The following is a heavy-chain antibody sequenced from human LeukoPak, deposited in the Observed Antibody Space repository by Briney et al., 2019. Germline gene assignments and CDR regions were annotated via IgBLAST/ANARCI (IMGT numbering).Heavy chain of an antibody. V-gene: IGHV3-21*01. CDR1: GFTFNSYS. CDR3: ARDPSSGSYYNGAFDI. D-gene: IGHD1-26*01. CDR2: ISSSSRFI. Sequence: PGGSLRLSCAASGFTFNSYSMNWFRQAPGKGLEWVSSISSSSRFIYYADSVKGRFTISRDNSKNTLYLQMNSLRAEDTAVYYCARDPSSGSYYNGAFDIWGQGTMVTVSS. J-gene: IGHJ3*02.